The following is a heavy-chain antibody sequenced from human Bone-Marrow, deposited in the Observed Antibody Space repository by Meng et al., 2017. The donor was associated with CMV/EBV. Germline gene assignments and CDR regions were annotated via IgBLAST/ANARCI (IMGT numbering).Heavy chain of an antibody. Sequence: ASVKVSCKASGYNFTGYYMHWVRQAPGQGLEWMGWINPNSGGTNYAQKFQGRVTMTGDTSITTAYMELSRLRSEDTAVYYCARDYDILTGYPDYWGQGTLVTVSS. CDR1: GYNFTGYY. J-gene: IGHJ4*02. D-gene: IGHD3-9*01. V-gene: IGHV1-2*02. CDR2: INPNSGGT. CDR3: ARDYDILTGYPDY.